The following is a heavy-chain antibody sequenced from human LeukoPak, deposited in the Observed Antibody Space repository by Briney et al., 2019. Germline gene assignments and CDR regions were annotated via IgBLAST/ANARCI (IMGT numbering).Heavy chain of an antibody. D-gene: IGHD3-16*01. V-gene: IGHV3-23*01. CDR2: IRSSGHTS. CDR1: GFTFGDNP. J-gene: IGHJ3*02. Sequence: GGSWKPSWAPSGFTFGDNPMTWFRQVQGRGLDWASRIRSSGHTSYYTDSVKGRFTISRDNSKNTLYLQMNSLRAEDTAVYYCAKDPHDDYVDAFDIWGRGTRVTVSS. CDR3: AKDPHDDYVDAFDI.